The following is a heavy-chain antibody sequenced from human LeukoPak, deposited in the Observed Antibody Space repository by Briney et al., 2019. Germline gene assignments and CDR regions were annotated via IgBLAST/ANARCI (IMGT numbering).Heavy chain of an antibody. V-gene: IGHV3-33*01. CDR1: GFTFSNYG. CDR2: IWYDGSNK. Sequence: GGALRLSCVGSGFTFSNYGLHWVRQAPGKGLAWVAIIWYDGSNKYYSDSVKGRFTISRDNSKNTLYLQMNSLRAEDTAVYYCARDLMGEDNYWGQGTLVTVSS. J-gene: IGHJ4*02. D-gene: IGHD1-26*01. CDR3: ARDLMGEDNY.